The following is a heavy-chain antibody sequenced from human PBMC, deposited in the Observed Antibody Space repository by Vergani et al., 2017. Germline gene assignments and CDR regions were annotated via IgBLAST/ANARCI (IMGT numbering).Heavy chain of an antibody. CDR2: INHSGST. CDR1: GGSISSGSYY. CDR3: ARANYRVMAYYFDY. Sequence: QVQLQESGPGLVKPSQTLSLTCTVSGGSISSGSYYWSWIRQPAGKGLEWIGEINHSGSTNYNPSLKSRVTISVDTSKNQFSLKLSSVTAADTAVYYCARANYRVMAYYFDYWGQGTLVTVSS. J-gene: IGHJ4*02. V-gene: IGHV4-61*02. D-gene: IGHD2-21*01.